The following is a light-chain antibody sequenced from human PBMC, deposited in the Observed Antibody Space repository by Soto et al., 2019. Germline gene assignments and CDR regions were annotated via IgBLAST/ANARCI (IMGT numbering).Light chain of an antibody. CDR1: QSVSSY. J-gene: IGKJ4*01. Sequence: EIVLTQSPATLSLSPGERATLSCRASQSVSSYLLWYQQKPGRAPRLLIYDASNRATDIPARFSGSGSGTDFTLTISSLEPEDSAVYYCQHRRSWPLTFGGGTKVEIK. CDR2: DAS. V-gene: IGKV3-11*01. CDR3: QHRRSWPLT.